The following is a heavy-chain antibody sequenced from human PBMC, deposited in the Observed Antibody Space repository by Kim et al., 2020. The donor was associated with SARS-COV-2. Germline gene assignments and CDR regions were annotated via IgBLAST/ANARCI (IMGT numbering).Heavy chain of an antibody. CDR3: ARPFGDMVAGLAFDI. Sequence: QKFQGRVTITADESTSTAYMELSSLRSEDTAVYYCARPFGDMVAGLAFDIWGQGTMVTVSS. J-gene: IGHJ3*02. D-gene: IGHD3-3*01. V-gene: IGHV1-69*01.